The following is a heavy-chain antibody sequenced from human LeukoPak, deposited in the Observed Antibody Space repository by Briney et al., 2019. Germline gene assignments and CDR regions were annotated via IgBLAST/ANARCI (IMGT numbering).Heavy chain of an antibody. CDR1: EYVFTGYY. Sequence: ASVKVSCKASEYVFTGYYMHWVRQAPGQGLEWMGRINPNNGATNYAQKFQGRVTITGDTSINTAYMELSSLRSDDTAVYYCTRESGSYHGNDYWGQGTLVTVSS. V-gene: IGHV1-2*06. J-gene: IGHJ4*02. CDR3: TRESGSYHGNDY. D-gene: IGHD1-26*01. CDR2: INPNNGAT.